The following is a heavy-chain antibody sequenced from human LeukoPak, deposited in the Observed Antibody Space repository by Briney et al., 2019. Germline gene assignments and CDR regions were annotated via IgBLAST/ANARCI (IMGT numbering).Heavy chain of an antibody. Sequence: GGSLRLSCAASGFTFSDYYMSWIRQAPGKGLEWVSYISSSSSYTNYADSVKGRFTISRDNAKNSLYLQMNSLRAEDTAVYYCARDWNIRFGELFVDYWGQGTLVTVSS. J-gene: IGHJ4*02. CDR1: GFTFSDYY. CDR3: ARDWNIRFGELFVDY. CDR2: ISSSSSYT. D-gene: IGHD3-10*01. V-gene: IGHV3-11*06.